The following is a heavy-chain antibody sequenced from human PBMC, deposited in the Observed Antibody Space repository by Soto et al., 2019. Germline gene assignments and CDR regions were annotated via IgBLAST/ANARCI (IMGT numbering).Heavy chain of an antibody. D-gene: IGHD3-22*01. CDR2: ISAYNGNT. CDR1: GYTFTSYG. CDR3: AGTYYYDSSGYDDAFDI. V-gene: IGHV1-18*01. J-gene: IGHJ3*02. Sequence: EASVKVSCKASGYTFTSYGISWVRQAPGQGLEWMGWISAYNGNTNYAQKLQGRVTMTTDTSTSTAYMELRSLRSDDTAVYYCAGTYYYDSSGYDDAFDIWGQGTMVTVSS.